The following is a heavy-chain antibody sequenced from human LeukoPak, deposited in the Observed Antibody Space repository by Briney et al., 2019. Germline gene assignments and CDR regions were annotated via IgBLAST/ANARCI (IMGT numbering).Heavy chain of an antibody. D-gene: IGHD3-22*01. Sequence: GGSLRLSCAASGFTFSDYYMSWIRQAPGKGLEWVSYISSSGSTIYYADSVKGRFTISRDNAKNSLYLQMNSLRAEDTAVYYCARDRALYDSRGYYYTEDDYWGQGTLVTVSS. J-gene: IGHJ4*02. CDR2: ISSSGSTI. V-gene: IGHV3-11*04. CDR3: ARDRALYDSRGYYYTEDDY. CDR1: GFTFSDYY.